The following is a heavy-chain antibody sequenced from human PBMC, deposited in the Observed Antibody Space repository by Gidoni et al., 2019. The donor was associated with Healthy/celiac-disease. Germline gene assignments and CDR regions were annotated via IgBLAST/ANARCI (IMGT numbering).Heavy chain of an antibody. CDR1: GFTFSSYA. CDR2: ISYDGSNK. D-gene: IGHD6-13*01. Sequence: QVQLVESGGGVVQPGRSLRLSCAASGFTFSSYAMHWVRQAPGKGLEWVAVISYDGSNKYYADSVKGRFTISRDNSKNTLYLQMNSLRAEDTAVYYCARYGGGGSDIAAAGTGYWGQGTLVTVSS. V-gene: IGHV3-30-3*01. CDR3: ARYGGGGSDIAAAGTGY. J-gene: IGHJ4*02.